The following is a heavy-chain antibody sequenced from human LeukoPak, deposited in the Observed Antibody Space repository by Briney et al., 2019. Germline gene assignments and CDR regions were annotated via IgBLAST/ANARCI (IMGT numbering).Heavy chain of an antibody. CDR3: AELGITMIGGV. D-gene: IGHD3-10*02. J-gene: IGHJ6*04. Sequence: PGGSLRLSCVASGFTFSSYWMHWVRQAPGKGLEWVSAISGRGGSGRSTYYADSVKGRFTISRDNAKNSLYLQMNSLRAEDTAVYYCAELGITMIGGVWGKGTTVTISS. V-gene: IGHV3-48*03. CDR2: ISGRGGSGRST. CDR1: GFTFSSYW.